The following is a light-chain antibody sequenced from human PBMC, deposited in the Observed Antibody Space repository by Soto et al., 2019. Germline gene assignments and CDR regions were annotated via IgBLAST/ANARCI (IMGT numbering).Light chain of an antibody. J-gene: IGKJ3*01. CDR2: DAS. CDR1: QTTDSF. Sequence: VLTQSPDTLSVSPGERATLSCRAGQTTDSFLAWYQQKPGQAPRLLIYDASYRAPGVPARFIGGGSGTDFTLTITSLEPEDYAVYYCHQRSNWIFAFGPGTRVD. CDR3: HQRSNWIFA. V-gene: IGKV3-11*01.